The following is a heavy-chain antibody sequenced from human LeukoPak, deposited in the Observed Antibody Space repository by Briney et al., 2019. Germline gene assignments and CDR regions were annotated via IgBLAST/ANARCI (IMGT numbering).Heavy chain of an antibody. CDR3: ARGRYYGSGNWFDP. D-gene: IGHD3-10*01. V-gene: IGHV4-59*12. CDR2: IYYSRST. J-gene: IGHJ5*02. Sequence: SETLSLTCTVSGGSISSYYWSWIRQPPGKGLEWIGYIYYSRSTNYNPSLKGRVTISVDTSKNQFSLKLSSVTAADTAVYYCARGRYYGSGNWFDPWGQGTLVTVSS. CDR1: GGSISSYY.